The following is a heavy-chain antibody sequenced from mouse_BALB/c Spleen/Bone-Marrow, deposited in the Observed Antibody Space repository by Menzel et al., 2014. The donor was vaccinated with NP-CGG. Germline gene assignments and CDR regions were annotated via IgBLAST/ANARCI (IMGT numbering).Heavy chain of an antibody. V-gene: IGHV1-55*01. Sequence: QVQLQQSGAELVKPGTSVKLSCKASGYNFTSYWINWVKLRPGQGLEWIGDIYPDSGSTNYNEKFKSKATLTVDTSSSTAYMQLSSLAFEDSALYYCARFSQLGLLAYWGQGTLVTVSA. D-gene: IGHD3-1*01. CDR1: GYNFTSYW. J-gene: IGHJ3*01. CDR2: IYPDSGST. CDR3: ARFSQLGLLAY.